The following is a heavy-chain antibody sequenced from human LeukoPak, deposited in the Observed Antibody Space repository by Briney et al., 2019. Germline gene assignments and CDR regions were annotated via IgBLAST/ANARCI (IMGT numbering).Heavy chain of an antibody. CDR3: ASEYYYDSSGYLNWFDP. CDR1: GGSISSSSYY. CDR2: IYYSGST. V-gene: IGHV4-39*01. Sequence: SETLSLACTVSGGSISSSSYYWSWIRQPPGKGLEWIGSIYYSGSTYYNPSLKSRVTISVDTSKNQFSLKLSSVTAADTAVYYCASEYYYDSSGYLNWFDPWGQGTLVTVSS. J-gene: IGHJ5*02. D-gene: IGHD3-22*01.